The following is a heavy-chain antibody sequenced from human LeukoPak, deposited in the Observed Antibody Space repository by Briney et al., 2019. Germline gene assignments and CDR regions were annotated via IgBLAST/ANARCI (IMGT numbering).Heavy chain of an antibody. CDR1: GFTFTSYA. D-gene: IGHD3-22*01. CDR3: AKTPTLYSRPLDY. J-gene: IGHJ4*02. Sequence: PGGSLRLSCVASGFTFTSYAMSWVRQAPGKGLEWVSSIDGNGGTTYYADSVKGRFTISRYNSKNTLYLQMNSLRAEDTAVYYCAKTPTLYSRPLDYWGQGTLVPVSS. V-gene: IGHV3-23*01. CDR2: IDGNGGTT.